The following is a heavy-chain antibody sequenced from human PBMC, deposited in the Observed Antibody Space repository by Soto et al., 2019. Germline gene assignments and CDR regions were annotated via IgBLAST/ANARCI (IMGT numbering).Heavy chain of an antibody. CDR1: GFPFSNYA. CDR3: ARAPSEYIWGSYLRYYEY. D-gene: IGHD3-16*01. CDR2: TSGTTGHA. J-gene: IGHJ4*02. Sequence: EVQILESGGGLVQPGGSLRLSCAASGFPFSNYAMAWVRQAPGKGLEWVSATSGTTGHAFYADSVKDRFTISRDNSKNTLYLQMDSLRAEDTAVYHCARAPSEYIWGSYLRYYEYWGQGTLVTVSS. V-gene: IGHV3-23*01.